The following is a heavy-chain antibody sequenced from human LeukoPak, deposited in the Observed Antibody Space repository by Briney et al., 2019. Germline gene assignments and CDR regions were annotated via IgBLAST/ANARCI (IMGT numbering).Heavy chain of an antibody. V-gene: IGHV4-39*01. CDR3: ARYVVYGSGKYYFDY. D-gene: IGHD3-10*01. J-gene: IGHJ4*02. CDR2: INYSGST. CDR1: GGSVSSTTYY. Sequence: SETLSLTCTVSGGSVSSTTYYWSWIRQPPGKGLEWIASINYSGSTYHNPSLKSRVTISVDTSENQFSLKLSSVTAADTAVYYCARYVVYGSGKYYFDYWGQGTLVTVSS.